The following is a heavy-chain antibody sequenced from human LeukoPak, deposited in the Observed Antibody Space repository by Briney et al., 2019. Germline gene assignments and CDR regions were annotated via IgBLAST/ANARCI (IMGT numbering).Heavy chain of an antibody. CDR2: IYHSGST. CDR3: ATYSSGWPYAVGD. CDR1: GYSISSVYY. V-gene: IGHV4-38-2*02. J-gene: IGHJ4*02. D-gene: IGHD6-19*01. Sequence: SETLSLTCTVSGYSISSVYYWGWIRQPPGKGLEWIGSIYHSGSTYYTPSLKSRVTISVDTSSNHFSLRLSSVTAADTAVYYCATYSSGWPYAVGDWGQGTLVTVSS.